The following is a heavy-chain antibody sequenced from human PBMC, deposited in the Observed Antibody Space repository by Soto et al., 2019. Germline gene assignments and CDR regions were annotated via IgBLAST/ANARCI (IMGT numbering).Heavy chain of an antibody. CDR1: GFTFSSYA. CDR2: ISGSGGST. D-gene: IGHD6-19*01. V-gene: IGHV3-23*01. Sequence: PGGSLRLSCAASGFTFSSYAMSWVRQAPGKGLEWVSAISGSGGSTYYTDSVKGRFTISRDNSKNTLYLQMNSLRAEDTAVYYCAKDRIPGYSSGWYPGYFDYWGQGTLVTVSS. J-gene: IGHJ4*02. CDR3: AKDRIPGYSSGWYPGYFDY.